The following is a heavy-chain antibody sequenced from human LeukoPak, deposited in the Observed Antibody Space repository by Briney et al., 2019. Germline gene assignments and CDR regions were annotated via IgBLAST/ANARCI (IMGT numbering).Heavy chain of an antibody. D-gene: IGHD2-2*03. J-gene: IGHJ3*02. CDR1: GGSISSSSDY. CDR3: ANGYCSSTSCYVWAFDI. V-gene: IGHV4-39*01. CDR2: IYYSGST. Sequence: SETLSLTCTVSGGSISSSSDYWGWIRQPPGKGLEWIGSIYYSGSTYYNPSLKSRVTISVDTSKNQFSLKLSSVTAADTAVYYCANGYCSSTSCYVWAFDIWGQGTMVTVSS.